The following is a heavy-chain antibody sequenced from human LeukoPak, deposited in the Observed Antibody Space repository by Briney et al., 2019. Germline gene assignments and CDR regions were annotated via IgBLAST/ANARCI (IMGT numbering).Heavy chain of an antibody. D-gene: IGHD5-12*01. J-gene: IGHJ4*02. Sequence: SETLSLICSVSGGSISSYYWSWIRQPPGKGLEWIGYVHYSGNTNYNPSLKSRVTLSVDTSKNQFSLKLTSVTAADTAVYYCARGNSGYDSRYWGQGTLVTVSS. CDR3: ARGNSGYDSRY. CDR2: VHYSGNT. V-gene: IGHV4-59*01. CDR1: GGSISSYY.